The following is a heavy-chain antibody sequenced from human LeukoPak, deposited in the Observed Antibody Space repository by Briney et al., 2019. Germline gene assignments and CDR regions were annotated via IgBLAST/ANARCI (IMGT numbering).Heavy chain of an antibody. CDR2: IYYSGST. CDR1: GGSISSRSYY. D-gene: IGHD1-26*01. CDR3: ARGASGGSYYSYNWFDP. Sequence: PSETLSLTCTVSGGSISSRSYYWGWIRQPPGTGLEWIGTIYYSGSTSYNPSLKSRVTISVDTSKNEFSLNLSSVTAADTAVYYCARGASGGSYYSYNWFDPWGQGTLVTVSS. V-gene: IGHV4-39*07. J-gene: IGHJ5*02.